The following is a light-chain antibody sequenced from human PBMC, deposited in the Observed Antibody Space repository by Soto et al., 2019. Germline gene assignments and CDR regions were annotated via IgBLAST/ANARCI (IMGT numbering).Light chain of an antibody. J-gene: IGKJ1*01. V-gene: IGKV1-39*01. CDR1: QSISSY. CDR2: AAS. CDR3: QQSYSTPPWT. Sequence: DIQMTQSPSSLSASVGDRVTITCRASQSISSYLNWYQQKPGKAPKLLIYAASSLQSGVPSRFSGSGSGTDFTLTISSLQPEDFATYYCQQSYSTPPWTFGQGTMADIK.